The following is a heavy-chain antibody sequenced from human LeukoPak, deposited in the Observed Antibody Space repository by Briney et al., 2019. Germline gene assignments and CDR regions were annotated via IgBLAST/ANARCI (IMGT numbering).Heavy chain of an antibody. CDR1: GGTFSSYA. CDR2: IIPIFGIA. Sequence: SVKVSCKASGGTFSSYAISWVRQAPGQGLEWMGRIIPIFGIANYAQKFQGRVTITADKSTSTAYMELSSLRSEDTAVYYCARGSGYPHYYFDYWGQGTLVTVTS. V-gene: IGHV1-69*04. CDR3: ARGSGYPHYYFDY. J-gene: IGHJ4*02. D-gene: IGHD5-12*01.